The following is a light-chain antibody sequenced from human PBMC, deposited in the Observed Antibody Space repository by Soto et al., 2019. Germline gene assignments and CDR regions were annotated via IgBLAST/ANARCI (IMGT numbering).Light chain of an antibody. V-gene: IGKV1-12*01. CDR1: QDISTW. Sequence: DIQMTQSPSSVSASVGDRVTITCRASQDISTWLAWYQQKPGKAPKLLIYAASSLHSGVPSRFSGSGSRTDFTLTISSLQPEDFATFYCQQANSFPWTCGQGTKVEIK. J-gene: IGKJ1*01. CDR3: QQANSFPWT. CDR2: AAS.